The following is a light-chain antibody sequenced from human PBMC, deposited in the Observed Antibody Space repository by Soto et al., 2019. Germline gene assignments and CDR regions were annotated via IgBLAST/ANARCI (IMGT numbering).Light chain of an antibody. CDR2: DDT. Sequence: SYELTQSPSMSGAPGQTATITCGGNNIGSKSVQWYQQKSGQAPVLVVYDDTDRPSGIPERFSGSNSGNTATLTISRVEAEDEADYSCQVWDSGPDHVVFGGGTKVTVL. CDR1: NIGSKS. J-gene: IGLJ2*01. V-gene: IGLV3-21*02. CDR3: QVWDSGPDHVV.